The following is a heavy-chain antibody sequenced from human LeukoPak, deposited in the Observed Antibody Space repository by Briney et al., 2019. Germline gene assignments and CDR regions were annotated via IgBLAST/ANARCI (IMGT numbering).Heavy chain of an antibody. Sequence: GGSLRLSCAASGFTFSTYGMSWVRQAPGKGLEWVSAISGSGGSTYYADSVKGRFTISRDNAKNSLYLQMNSLRAEDTAVYYCARVLVLRYFDWLSNFDYWGQGTLVTVS. J-gene: IGHJ4*02. D-gene: IGHD3-9*01. CDR3: ARVLVLRYFDWLSNFDY. CDR1: GFTFSTYG. CDR2: ISGSGGST. V-gene: IGHV3-23*01.